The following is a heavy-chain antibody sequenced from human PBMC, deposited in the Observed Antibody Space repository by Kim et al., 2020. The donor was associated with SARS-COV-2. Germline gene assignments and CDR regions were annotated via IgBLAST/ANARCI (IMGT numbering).Heavy chain of an antibody. V-gene: IGHV1-69*13. CDR3: ATRFFYSIGDYHDS. CDR1: GGTFSPFP. Sequence: SVKVSCKASGGTFSPFPISWVRQAPGQGLEWMGGIIPFFYTTNYAQNFQGRLTFTADEATRTTHMELSGLTSVATPVYFFATRFFYSIGDYHDSWGQGT. CDR2: IIPFFYTT. J-gene: IGHJ4*02. D-gene: IGHD3-22*01.